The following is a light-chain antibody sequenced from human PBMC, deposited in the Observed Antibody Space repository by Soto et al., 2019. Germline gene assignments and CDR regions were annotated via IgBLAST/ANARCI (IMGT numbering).Light chain of an antibody. CDR1: SSDVGGYNY. J-gene: IGLJ3*02. Sequence: QSALTQPRSVSGSPGQSVTISCTGTSSDVGGYNYVSWYQQHPGKAPKLMISDVSKRPSGVPDRFSGSKSGNTASLTISGLQAEDEADYYCCSSAVTYTSVFGGRTKLTVL. CDR2: DVS. V-gene: IGLV2-11*01. CDR3: CSSAVTYTSV.